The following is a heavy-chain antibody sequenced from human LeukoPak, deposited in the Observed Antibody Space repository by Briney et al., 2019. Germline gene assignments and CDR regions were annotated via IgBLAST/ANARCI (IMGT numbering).Heavy chain of an antibody. J-gene: IGHJ3*02. V-gene: IGHV4-30-4*08. CDR3: ARGYDDFWSGYSYTFDM. CDR2: IYYSGST. Sequence: SQTLSLTCTVSGGSISSGDYYWSWIRQPPGKGLEWIGYIYYSGSTYYNPSLKSRVTISVDTSKNQFSLKLSSVTAADTAVYYCARGYDDFWSGYSYTFDMWGQGTMVTVSS. D-gene: IGHD3-3*01. CDR1: GGSISSGDYY.